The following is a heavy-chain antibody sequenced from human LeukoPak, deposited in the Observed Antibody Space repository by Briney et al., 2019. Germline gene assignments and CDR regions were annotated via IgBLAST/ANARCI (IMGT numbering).Heavy chain of an antibody. J-gene: IGHJ4*02. CDR2: INGGGGST. CDR1: GFTFSSYA. CDR3: AGYCGGDCYLY. V-gene: IGHV3-23*01. D-gene: IGHD2-21*02. Sequence: GGSLRLSCGASGFTFSSYAMSWVRQAPGKGLEWVSAINGGGGSTYYADSVKGRFTISRDNAKNSLYLQMNSLRAEDTAVYYCAGYCGGDCYLYWGQGTLVTVSS.